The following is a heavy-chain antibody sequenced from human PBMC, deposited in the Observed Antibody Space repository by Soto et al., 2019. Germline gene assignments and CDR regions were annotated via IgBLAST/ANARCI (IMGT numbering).Heavy chain of an antibody. CDR1: GFTFSDYA. V-gene: IGHV3-30*18. J-gene: IGHJ4*02. Sequence: VQLVESGGGVVQPGRSLRLSCAASGFTFSDYAMHWVRQAPGKGLEWVAVVSHDGRTTHYADSVKGRFTIPRDSSKNTVSLEVASLRAEDSAVYYCAKGGRQLLVTCDFNYWGQGALVTVSS. CDR3: AKGGRQLLVTCDFNY. CDR2: VSHDGRTT. D-gene: IGHD6-19*01.